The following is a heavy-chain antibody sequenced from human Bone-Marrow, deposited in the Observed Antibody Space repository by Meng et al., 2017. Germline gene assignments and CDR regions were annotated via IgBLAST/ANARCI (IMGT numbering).Heavy chain of an antibody. V-gene: IGHV3-21*04. D-gene: IGHD2-21*02. CDR2: ISSSSSYI. J-gene: IGHJ4*02. CDR1: GFTFSSYS. Sequence: GESLKISCAASGFTFSSYSMNWVRQAPGKGLEWVSSISSSSSYIYYADSVKGRFTISRDNAKNSLYLQMSSLRAEDTALYYCARSGCDDTYYYFDSWGQGTLVTVSS. CDR3: ARSGCDDTYYYFDS.